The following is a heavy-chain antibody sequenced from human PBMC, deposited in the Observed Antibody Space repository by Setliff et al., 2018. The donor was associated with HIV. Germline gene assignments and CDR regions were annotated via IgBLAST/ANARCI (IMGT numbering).Heavy chain of an antibody. Sequence: PGESLQISCRASGYSFTDYWIGWVRQMPGKGLECMGIIYPGDSETKYSPSFQGQVTISVDKSFNTAYLQWSSLRASDTTMYYCARVSRNLYGHLDGFDIWGHGTMVT. J-gene: IGHJ3*02. CDR2: IYPGDSET. CDR3: ARVSRNLYGHLDGFDI. D-gene: IGHD3-10*01. CDR1: GYSFTDYW. V-gene: IGHV5-51*03.